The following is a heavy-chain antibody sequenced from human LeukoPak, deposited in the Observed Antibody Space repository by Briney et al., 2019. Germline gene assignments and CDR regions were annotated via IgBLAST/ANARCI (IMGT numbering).Heavy chain of an antibody. Sequence: ASVKVSCKASGYTFTGYYMHWVRQAPGQGLEWMGWINAGNGNTKYSQKFQGRVTITRDTSASTAYMELSSLRSEDTAVYYCARARRAYYYGSGSYYTFDYWGQGTLVTVSS. CDR3: ARARRAYYYGSGSYYTFDY. CDR2: INAGNGNT. V-gene: IGHV1-3*01. J-gene: IGHJ4*02. D-gene: IGHD3-10*01. CDR1: GYTFTGYY.